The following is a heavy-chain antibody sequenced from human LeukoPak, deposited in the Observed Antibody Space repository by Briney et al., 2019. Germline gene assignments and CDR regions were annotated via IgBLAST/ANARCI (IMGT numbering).Heavy chain of an antibody. CDR1: GGSISGYY. CDR2: IYHSGTT. D-gene: IGHD3-22*01. Sequence: SETLSLTCTVSGGSISGYYWSWIRQPPGKGLEWVTYIYHSGTTYYSPSLKSRITISVDTSNNQFSLKLTSVTAADTAVYFCARRIDHYDRSAYSRGAFDIWGQGTMVTVSS. V-gene: IGHV4-59*08. J-gene: IGHJ3*02. CDR3: ARRIDHYDRSAYSRGAFDI.